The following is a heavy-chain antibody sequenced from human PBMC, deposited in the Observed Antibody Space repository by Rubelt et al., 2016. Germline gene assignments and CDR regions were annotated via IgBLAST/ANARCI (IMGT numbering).Heavy chain of an antibody. V-gene: IGHV3-9*01. J-gene: IGHJ5*02. CDR1: GFAFNDYA. Sequence: QLVESGGGLVQPGRSLRLSCTASGFAFNDYAMHWVRQAPGKGLEWVSGISWNSGSMAYADSVKGRFNISSDNARGSLHLQLNSLSTEDTALYYCAKDAAGYSYGYSWFDPWGQGTLVTVSS. CDR3: AKDAAGYSYGYSWFDP. CDR2: ISWNSGSM. D-gene: IGHD5-18*01.